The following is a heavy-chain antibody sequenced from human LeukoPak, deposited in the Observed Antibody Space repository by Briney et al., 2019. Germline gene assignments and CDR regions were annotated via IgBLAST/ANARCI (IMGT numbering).Heavy chain of an antibody. V-gene: IGHV1-8*03. D-gene: IGHD3-3*01. CDR3: ARGPEYYDFWSGLSHWFDP. CDR1: GYTFTSYD. J-gene: IGHJ5*02. Sequence: ASVKVSCKASGYTFTSYDINWVRQATGQGLEWMGWMNPNSGNTGYAQKFQGRVTITRNTSISTAYMELSSLRSEDTAAYYCARGPEYYDFWSGLSHWFDPWGQGTLVTVSS. CDR2: MNPNSGNT.